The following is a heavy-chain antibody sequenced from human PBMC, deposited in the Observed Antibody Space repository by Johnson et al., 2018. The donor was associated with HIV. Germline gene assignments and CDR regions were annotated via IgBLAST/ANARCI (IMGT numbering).Heavy chain of an antibody. V-gene: IGHV3-30*03. CDR2: ISYDGSNK. D-gene: IGHD1-1*01. CDR3: ARDRGGT. CDR1: EFTFSSYG. Sequence: QLVESGGGVVQPGRSLRLSCAASEFTFSSYGMHWVRQAPGKGLEWVAVISYDGSNKYYADSVKGRFTISRDNSKNTLYLQMNSLRAEDTAVYYCARDRGGTRGQGTMVTVSS. J-gene: IGHJ3*01.